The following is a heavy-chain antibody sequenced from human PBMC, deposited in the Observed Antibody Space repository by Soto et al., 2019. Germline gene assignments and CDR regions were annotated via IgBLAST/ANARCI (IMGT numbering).Heavy chain of an antibody. CDR2: VSFDGSST. CDR1: GFNFRSLA. CDR3: GVNNYDAAAGAFDI. Sequence: QVQLVESGGGVVQPGESLRLSCAASGFNFRSLAMHWVRQAPGKGLEWVALVSFDGSSTYYAESVKGRFTASRDNSKDTLHLQMNSLRADDTAVYYCGVNNYDAAAGAFDIWGQGTMVTVSS. V-gene: IGHV3-30*03. D-gene: IGHD6-13*01. J-gene: IGHJ3*02.